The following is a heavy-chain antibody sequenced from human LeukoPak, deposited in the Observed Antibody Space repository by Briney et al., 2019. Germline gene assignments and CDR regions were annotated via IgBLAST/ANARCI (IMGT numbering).Heavy chain of an antibody. Sequence: GESLKISCKGSGYSFTSYWIGWVRQMPGKGLEWTGIIYPSDSDTRYSPSFQGQVTISADKSISTAYLQWSSLKASDTAMYYCARRMSQNWFDPWGQGTLVTVSS. CDR1: GYSFTSYW. CDR3: ARRMSQNWFDP. V-gene: IGHV5-51*01. CDR2: IYPSDSDT. J-gene: IGHJ5*02.